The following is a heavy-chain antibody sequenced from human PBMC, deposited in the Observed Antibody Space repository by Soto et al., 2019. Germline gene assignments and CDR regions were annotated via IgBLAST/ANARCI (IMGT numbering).Heavy chain of an antibody. V-gene: IGHV4-30-2*01. D-gene: IGHD3-3*01. Sequence: QLQLQESGSGLVKPSQTLSLTCAVSGGSISSGGYSWSWIRQPPGKGLEWIGYIYHSGSTYYNPSLKSRVTISVDRSKNQFSLKLSSVTAADTAVYYCARGSFWSGYHGWFDPWGQGTLVTVSS. CDR1: GGSISSGGYS. CDR2: IYHSGST. CDR3: ARGSFWSGYHGWFDP. J-gene: IGHJ5*02.